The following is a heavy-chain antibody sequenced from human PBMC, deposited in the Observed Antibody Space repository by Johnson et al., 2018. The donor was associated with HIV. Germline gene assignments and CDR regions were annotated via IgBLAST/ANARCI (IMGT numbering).Heavy chain of an antibody. J-gene: IGHJ3*02. CDR2: ISHDETSK. Sequence: QVQLVESGGGVVQSGRSLRLSCVASGFTFDPYAMHWVRQAPGKGLEWVAVISHDETSKNYPDSVKGRFTISRDNAKNSLYLQMNSLRAEDTAVYYCAREGEGYSSSWYDAFDIWGQGTMVTVSS. D-gene: IGHD6-13*01. V-gene: IGHV3-30*03. CDR1: GFTFDPYA. CDR3: AREGEGYSSSWYDAFDI.